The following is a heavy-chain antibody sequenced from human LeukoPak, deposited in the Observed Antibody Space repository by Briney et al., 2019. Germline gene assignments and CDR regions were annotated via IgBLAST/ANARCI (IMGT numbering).Heavy chain of an antibody. D-gene: IGHD6-19*01. CDR3: ARGGSGWYLGRFDY. Sequence: ASVKVSCKASGYTFTGYYMHWVRQAPGQGLEWMGWINPNSGGTNYAQKFQGRATMTRDTSISTAYMELSRLRSDDTAVYYCARGGSGWYLGRFDYWGQGTLVTVSS. V-gene: IGHV1-2*02. CDR1: GYTFTGYY. J-gene: IGHJ4*02. CDR2: INPNSGGT.